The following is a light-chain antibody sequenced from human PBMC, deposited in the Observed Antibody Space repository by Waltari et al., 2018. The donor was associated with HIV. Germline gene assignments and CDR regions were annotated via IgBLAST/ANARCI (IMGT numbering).Light chain of an antibody. Sequence: YELTQPSSVSVSPGQTAIITCSGNKLVDKYICWYQQKSGQSPVLVIYEDNKRPSGIPERFSGSNSGNTATLTISGTQAMDESDYYCQTWDSGTAVFGGGTKLTVL. V-gene: IGLV3-1*01. CDR3: QTWDSGTAV. CDR2: EDN. J-gene: IGLJ2*01. CDR1: KLVDKY.